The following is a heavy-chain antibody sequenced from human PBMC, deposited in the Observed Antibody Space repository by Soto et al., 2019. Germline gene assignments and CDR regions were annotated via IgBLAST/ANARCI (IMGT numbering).Heavy chain of an antibody. D-gene: IGHD6-25*01. J-gene: IGHJ2*01. CDR2: IIPIFGTA. V-gene: IGHV1-69*12. CDR3: ASAGRDGYNGVSDWYFDL. Sequence: QVQLVQSGAEVKKPGSSVKVSCKASGGTFSSYAISWVRQAPGQGLEWMGGIIPIFGTANYAQKFQGRVTITEDQSPSTAYMELSSLRSEDTAVYYCASAGRDGYNGVSDWYFDLRGRGTLVTVSS. CDR1: GGTFSSYA.